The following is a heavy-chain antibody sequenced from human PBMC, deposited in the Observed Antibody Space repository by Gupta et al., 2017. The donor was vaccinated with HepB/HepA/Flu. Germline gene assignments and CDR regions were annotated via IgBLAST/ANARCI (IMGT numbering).Heavy chain of an antibody. CDR2: IIPILGIA. Sequence: QVQLVQSGAEVKKPGSSVKVSCKASGGTFSSYAISWVRQAPGQGLEWMGRIIPILGIANYAQKFQGRVTITADKSTSTAYMELSSLRSEDTAVYYCAKTDIVVVVAAEPWYFQHWGQGTLVTVSS. J-gene: IGHJ1*01. V-gene: IGHV1-69*04. D-gene: IGHD2-15*01. CDR1: GGTFSSYA. CDR3: AKTDIVVVVAAEPWYFQH.